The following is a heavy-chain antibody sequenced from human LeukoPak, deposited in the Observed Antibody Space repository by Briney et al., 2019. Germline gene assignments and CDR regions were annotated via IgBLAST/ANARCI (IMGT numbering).Heavy chain of an antibody. D-gene: IGHD2-21*02. J-gene: IGHJ4*02. CDR2: ISGSGANT. CDR1: GFTFSSYA. Sequence: GGSLRLSCVASGFTFSSYARSWVRQAPGKGLEWVSAISGSGANTYYADSVKGRFTISRDSSKNTLYLQMNSLSVEDPALYYCAKWPECDSDLFDYWGQGTLVAVFS. CDR3: AKWPECDSDLFDY. V-gene: IGHV3-23*01.